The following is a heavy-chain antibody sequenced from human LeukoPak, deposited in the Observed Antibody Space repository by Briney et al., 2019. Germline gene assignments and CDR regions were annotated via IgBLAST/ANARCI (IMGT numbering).Heavy chain of an antibody. CDR2: ISSIVGST. J-gene: IGHJ4*02. D-gene: IGHD1-1*01. CDR3: AKDMSYNYIASKDY. Sequence: PGGSLRLSCAASVVRGSIYAMSWVRQAPGKGLEWVSVISSIVGSTYYADSVKGRFTISRDNSKNTLFLQMNSLRAEDTAVYYCAKDMSYNYIASKDYWGQGTLVTVSS. CDR1: VVRGSIYA. V-gene: IGHV3-23*01.